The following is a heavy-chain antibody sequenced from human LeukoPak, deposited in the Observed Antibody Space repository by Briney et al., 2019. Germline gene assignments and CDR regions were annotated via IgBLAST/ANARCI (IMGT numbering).Heavy chain of an antibody. CDR2: ISGRGTSP. J-gene: IGHJ6*03. Sequence: GGSLRLSCAASGFTFRTAAMTWVRQAPGKGLEWVSSISGRGTSPKYADSVKGRFIISRDNSNNTLYLQMISLRADDTAVYYCAKLEPADLWSDDYYFYYMDVWGKGTTVIVSS. CDR3: AKLEPADLWSDDYYFYYMDV. CDR1: GFTFRTAA. V-gene: IGHV3-23*01. D-gene: IGHD3-3*01.